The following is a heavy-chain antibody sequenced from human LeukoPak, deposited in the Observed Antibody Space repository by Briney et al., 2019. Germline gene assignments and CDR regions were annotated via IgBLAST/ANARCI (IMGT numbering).Heavy chain of an antibody. CDR3: ARGRASSAHFDY. V-gene: IGHV1-2*02. Sequence: RASVNVSCKASGYTFTGYYMHWVRQAPGQGLEGMGWINPNSGGTNYAQKFQGRVTMTRDTSISTAYMALSRLRSDDTAVYYCARGRASSAHFDYWGQGTLVTVSS. J-gene: IGHJ4*02. CDR1: GYTFTGYY. CDR2: INPNSGGT.